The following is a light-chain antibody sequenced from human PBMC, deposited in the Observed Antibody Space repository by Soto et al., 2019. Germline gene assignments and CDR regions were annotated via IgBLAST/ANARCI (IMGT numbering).Light chain of an antibody. CDR3: QQYNNWPPVT. V-gene: IGKV3-15*01. J-gene: IGKJ1*01. CDR1: QSVSSN. CDR2: GAS. Sequence: EIVMTQSPATLSVSPGERATLSCRASQSVSSNLAWYQQKPGQAPRLLIYGASTRATGIPARFSGSGSGTAFTLTISSLQSEDFAVYSCQQYNNWPPVTVGQGTKVEIK.